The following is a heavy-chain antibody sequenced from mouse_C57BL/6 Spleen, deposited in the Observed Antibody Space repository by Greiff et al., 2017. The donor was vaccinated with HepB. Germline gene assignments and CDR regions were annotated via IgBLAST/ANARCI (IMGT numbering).Heavy chain of an antibody. CDR2: IDPSDSYT. Sequence: QVQLQQPGAELVMPGASVKLSCKASGYTFTSYWMHWVKQRPGQGLEWIGEIDPSDSYTNYNQKFKGKSTLTVDKSSSTAYMQLSSLTSEDSAVYYCARCEENGDQYYFDYWGQGTTLTVSS. CDR3: ARCEENGDQYYFDY. CDR1: GYTFTSYW. D-gene: IGHD4-1*01. V-gene: IGHV1-69*01. J-gene: IGHJ2*01.